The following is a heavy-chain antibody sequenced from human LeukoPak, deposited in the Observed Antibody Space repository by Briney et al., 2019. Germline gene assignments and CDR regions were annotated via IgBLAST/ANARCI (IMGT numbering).Heavy chain of an antibody. V-gene: IGHV4-4*07. CDR2: IYSNEDT. CDR1: GGSISTYH. D-gene: IGHD2-15*01. CDR3: ARAAGASGGQYCDY. Sequence: SETLSLTCTVSGGSISTYHWSWIRQPAGKGLEWIGRIYSNEDTRYNPSLKSRVTMSVDTSKNQFSLKLSSVTAADTAVYYCARAAGASGGQYCDYWGQGTLVAVSS. J-gene: IGHJ4*02.